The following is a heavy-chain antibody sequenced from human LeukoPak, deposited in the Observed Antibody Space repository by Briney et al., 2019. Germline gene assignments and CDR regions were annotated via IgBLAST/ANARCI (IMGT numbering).Heavy chain of an antibody. Sequence: GGSLRLSCAASGFIFRNASMSWVRQAPGKGLEWVSAISGSGGSTFYADSVKGRFTISRDNSKNTLYLQMNSLRAEDMAVYYCAKCPQVGATMAFGYWGQGTLVTVSS. V-gene: IGHV3-23*01. D-gene: IGHD1-26*01. CDR3: AKCPQVGATMAFGY. CDR2: ISGSGGST. J-gene: IGHJ4*02. CDR1: GFIFRNAS.